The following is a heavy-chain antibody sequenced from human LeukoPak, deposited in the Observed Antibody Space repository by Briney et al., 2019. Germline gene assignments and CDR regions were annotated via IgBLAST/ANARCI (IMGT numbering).Heavy chain of an antibody. CDR1: GGSFSGYY. CDR2: INHSGST. J-gene: IGHJ4*02. V-gene: IGHV4-34*01. CDR3: ARHKSLGY. Sequence: SETLSLTCAVYGGSFSGYYWSWIRQPPGKGLEWIGEINHSGSTNYNPSLKSRVTISVDTSKNQFSLKLSSVTAADTAVYYCARHKSLGYWGQGTLVTVSS.